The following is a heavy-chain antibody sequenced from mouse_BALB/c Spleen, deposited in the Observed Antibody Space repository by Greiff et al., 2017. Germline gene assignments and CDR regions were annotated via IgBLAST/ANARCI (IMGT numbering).Heavy chain of an antibody. CDR1: GFHIQDTY. D-gene: IGHD1-1*01. Sequence: VQLQQSGAELVKPGASVKLSCTASGFHIQDTYMHWVKQRPEQGLEWIGRIDPANGNTKYDPKFQGKATITADTSSNTAYLQLSSLTSEDTAVYYCARILRNAMDYWGQGTSVTVSS. CDR3: ARILRNAMDY. V-gene: IGHV14-3*02. J-gene: IGHJ4*01. CDR2: IDPANGNT.